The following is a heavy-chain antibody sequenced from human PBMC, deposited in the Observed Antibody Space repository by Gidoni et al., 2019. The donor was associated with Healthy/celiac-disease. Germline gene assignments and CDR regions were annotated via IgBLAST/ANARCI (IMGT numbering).Heavy chain of an antibody. CDR3: ATVKGYNWNYGGGVAFDI. V-gene: IGHV1-24*01. CDR1: GYTLTALS. J-gene: IGHJ3*02. D-gene: IGHD1-7*01. Sequence: QVQLVQSGAEVKKPGASVKVSCKVSGYTLTALSMHWVRQAPGKGLEWMGGFDPEDGETIYAQKFQGRVTMTEDTSTDTAYMELSSLRSEDTAVYYCATVKGYNWNYGGGVAFDIWGQGTMVTVSS. CDR2: FDPEDGET.